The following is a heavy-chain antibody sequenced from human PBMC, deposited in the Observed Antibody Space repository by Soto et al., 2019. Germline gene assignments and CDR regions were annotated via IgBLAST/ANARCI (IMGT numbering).Heavy chain of an antibody. Sequence: SETLSLTCAVYGGSFSGYYWSWIRQPPGKGLEWIGEINHSGSTNYNPSLKSRVTISVDTSKNQFSLKLSSVTAADTAVYYCARGRLVSRKYSSGWYRIFFDYWGQGTLVTVSS. CDR3: ARGRLVSRKYSSGWYRIFFDY. J-gene: IGHJ4*02. CDR1: GGSFSGYY. D-gene: IGHD6-19*01. CDR2: INHSGST. V-gene: IGHV4-34*01.